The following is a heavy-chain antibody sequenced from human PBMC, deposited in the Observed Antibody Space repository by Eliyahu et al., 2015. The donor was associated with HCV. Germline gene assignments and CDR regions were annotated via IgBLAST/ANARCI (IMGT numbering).Heavy chain of an antibody. CDR1: GFXFSSYA. J-gene: IGHJ4*02. CDR3: AKDEQKPVGAFDY. Sequence: EVQLLESGGGLVQPGGSLRLSCAAXGFXFSSYAMSWVRQAPGKGLEWVSAISGSGGSTYYADSVKGRFTISRDNSKNTLYLQMNSLRAEDTAVYYCAKDEQKPVGAFDYWGQGTLVTVSS. V-gene: IGHV3-23*01. CDR2: ISGSGGST. D-gene: IGHD6-13*01.